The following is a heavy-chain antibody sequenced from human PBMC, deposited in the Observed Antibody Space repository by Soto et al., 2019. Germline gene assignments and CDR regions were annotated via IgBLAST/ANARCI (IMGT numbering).Heavy chain of an antibody. CDR1: GYTFTNYE. J-gene: IGHJ5*02. CDR2: MNPGSGNT. V-gene: IGHV1-8*01. Sequence: ASVKVSCKASGYTFTNYEINWVRQATGQGLEWMGWMNPGSGNTGYAHKFQGRVTMTRNISISTYYMELSRLGSDDTAIYYCARMDSSGSLNWFDPSGQGTLVTVSS. CDR3: ARMDSSGSLNWFDP. D-gene: IGHD3-10*01.